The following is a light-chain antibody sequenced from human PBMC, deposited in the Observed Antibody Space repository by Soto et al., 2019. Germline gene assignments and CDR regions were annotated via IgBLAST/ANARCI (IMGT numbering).Light chain of an antibody. CDR1: SSNIGAGYD. Sequence: QSVLTQPPSVSGAPGQMVTISCTGSSSNIGAGYDVHWYQQLPGTAPKLLIYGNSNRPSGVPDRFPGSKSGTSASLAITGLQAEDAADYYCQSYDSSLSGYVFGTGTKVTGL. CDR2: GNS. V-gene: IGLV1-40*01. CDR3: QSYDSSLSGYV. J-gene: IGLJ1*01.